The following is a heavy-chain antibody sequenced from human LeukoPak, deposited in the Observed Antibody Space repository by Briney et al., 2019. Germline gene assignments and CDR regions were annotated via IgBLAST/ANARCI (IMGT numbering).Heavy chain of an antibody. Sequence: GGSLRLSCAASAFTFSSYWMHWVRQAPGKGLVWVSRINNDGSSTNYADSVQGRFTISRDNAKNTLYLQMNSLRAEDTALYYCARVARGDYYYYYMDVWGKGTTVTVSS. V-gene: IGHV3-74*01. J-gene: IGHJ6*03. CDR3: ARVARGDYYYYYMDV. CDR1: AFTFSSYW. CDR2: INNDGSST. D-gene: IGHD3-10*01.